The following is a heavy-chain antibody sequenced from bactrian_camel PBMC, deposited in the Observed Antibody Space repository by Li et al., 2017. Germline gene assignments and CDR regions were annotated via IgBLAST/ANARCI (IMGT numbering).Heavy chain of an antibody. Sequence: HVQLVESGGGLVQPGGSLRLSCVASGYTYCMAWLRQAPGKEREGVARILPGVGRTYYADSVKGRFTISRDSAKNTVYLQMNNLQPEDTATYYCAEGRGSRGEHCYSLNYWGQGTQVTVS. V-gene: IGHV3S1*01. CDR2: ILPGVGRT. D-gene: IGHD6*01. CDR3: AEGRGSRGEHCYSLNY. J-gene: IGHJ4*01. CDR1: GYTYC.